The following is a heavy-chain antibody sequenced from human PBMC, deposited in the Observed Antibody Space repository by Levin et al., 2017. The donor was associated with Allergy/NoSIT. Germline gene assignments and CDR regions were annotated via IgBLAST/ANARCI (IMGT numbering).Heavy chain of an antibody. CDR2: ISGSGGST. CDR1: GFTFSSYA. J-gene: IGHJ4*02. Sequence: SCAASGFTFSSYAMSWVRQAPGKGLEWVSAISGSGGSTYYADSVKGRFTISRDNSKNTLYLQMNSLRAEDTAVYYCAKDSRPVVVAALDYWGQGTLVTVSS. V-gene: IGHV3-23*01. CDR3: AKDSRPVVVAALDY. D-gene: IGHD2-15*01.